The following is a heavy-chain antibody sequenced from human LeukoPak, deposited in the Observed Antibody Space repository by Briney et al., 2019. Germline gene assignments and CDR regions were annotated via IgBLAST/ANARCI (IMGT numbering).Heavy chain of an antibody. CDR2: IYYSGST. CDR3: ARQRPGIAVAGPFDY. Sequence: PSETLSLTRTVSGGSISSYYWSWIRQPPGKGLEWIGYIYYSGSTNYNPSLKSRVTISVDTSKNQFSLKLSSVTAADTAVYYCARQRPGIAVAGPFDYWGQGTLVTVSS. V-gene: IGHV4-59*08. D-gene: IGHD6-19*01. J-gene: IGHJ4*02. CDR1: GGSISSYY.